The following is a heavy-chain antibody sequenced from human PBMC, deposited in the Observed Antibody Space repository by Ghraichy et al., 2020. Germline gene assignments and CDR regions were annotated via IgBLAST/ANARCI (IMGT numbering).Heavy chain of an antibody. D-gene: IGHD2-8*02. CDR2: IIPVYVTS. CDR3: ARDRRVVATGGYYYYGMDV. J-gene: IGHJ6*02. CDR1: GGTFSSYA. Sequence: SVKVSCKASGGTFSSYAFNWVRQAPGQGLEWMGRIIPVYVTSTYAQKFQGSVTITADKSTSTTYMELSSLRSDDTAVYYCARDRRVVATGGYYYYGMDVWGQGTSVSVSS. V-gene: IGHV1-69*06.